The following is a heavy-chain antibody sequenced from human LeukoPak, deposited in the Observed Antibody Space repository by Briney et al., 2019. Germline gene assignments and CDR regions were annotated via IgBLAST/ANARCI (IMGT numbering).Heavy chain of an antibody. V-gene: IGHV3-21*01. Sequence: GSLRLSCAASGFTFSSYSMSWVRQAPGKGLEWVSSISSSSSYIYYAGSVKGRFTISRDNAKNSLYLQMNSLRAEDTAVYYCASGGGWYYVNAFDIWGQGTMVTVSS. CDR3: ASGGGWYYVNAFDI. J-gene: IGHJ3*02. CDR2: ISSSSSYI. CDR1: GFTFSSYS. D-gene: IGHD6-19*01.